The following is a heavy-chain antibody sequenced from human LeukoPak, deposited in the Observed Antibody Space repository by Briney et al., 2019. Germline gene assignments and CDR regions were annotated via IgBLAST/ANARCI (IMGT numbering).Heavy chain of an antibody. D-gene: IGHD3-9*01. CDR3: ARQGPHPKPDYYDILTGYSNWGFDI. CDR1: GYTFTSYS. V-gene: IGHV1-18*01. CDR2: ISAYNGNT. J-gene: IGHJ3*02. Sequence: ASVKVFCKASGYTFTSYSISWVRQAPGQGLEWMGWISAYNGNTNYAQKLQGRVTMTTDISTSTAYMELRSLRSDDTAVYYCARQGPHPKPDYYDILTGYSNWGFDIWGQGTMVTVSS.